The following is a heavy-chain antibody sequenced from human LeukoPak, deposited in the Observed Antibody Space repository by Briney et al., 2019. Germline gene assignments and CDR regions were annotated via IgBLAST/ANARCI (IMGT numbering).Heavy chain of an antibody. CDR3: ARTVAVAGSQTIDY. Sequence: SETLSLTCTVSGGSISSYYWCWIRQPPGKGLEWIGYIYYSGSTNYNPSLKSRVTISVDTSKNQFSLKLSSVTAADTAVYYCARTVAVAGSQTIDYWGQGTLVTVSS. V-gene: IGHV4-59*01. CDR2: IYYSGST. CDR1: GGSISSYY. D-gene: IGHD6-19*01. J-gene: IGHJ4*02.